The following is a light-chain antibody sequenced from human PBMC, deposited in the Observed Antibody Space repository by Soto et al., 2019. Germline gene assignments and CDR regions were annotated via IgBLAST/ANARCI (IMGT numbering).Light chain of an antibody. CDR2: EVS. J-gene: IGLJ2*01. Sequence: QSALTQPASVSGSPGQSITISCTGTSSDVGAYNFVSWYQQFPGKAPKLMIYEVSNRPSGVSDRFSGSKSGNTASLIISGLRAEDEAYYYCSSQTGSATVLFGGGTKLTVL. V-gene: IGLV2-14*01. CDR1: SSDVGAYNF. CDR3: SSQTGSATVL.